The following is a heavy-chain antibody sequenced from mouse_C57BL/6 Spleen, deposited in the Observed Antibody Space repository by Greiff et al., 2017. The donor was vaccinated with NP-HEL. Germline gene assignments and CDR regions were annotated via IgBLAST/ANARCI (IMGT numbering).Heavy chain of an antibody. V-gene: IGHV1-82*01. D-gene: IGHD1-1*01. CDR1: GYAFSSSW. CDR3: AREALPYYYGSSYDAMDY. Sequence: QVQLQQSGPELVKPGASVKISCKASGYAFSSSWMNWVKQRPGKGLEWIGRIYPGDGDTNYTGKFKGKATLTADKSSSTAYMQLSSLTSEDSAVYFCAREALPYYYGSSYDAMDYWGQGTSVTVSS. CDR2: IYPGDGDT. J-gene: IGHJ4*01.